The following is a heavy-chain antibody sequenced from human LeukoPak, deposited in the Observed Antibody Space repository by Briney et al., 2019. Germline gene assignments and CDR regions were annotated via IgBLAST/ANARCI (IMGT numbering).Heavy chain of an antibody. D-gene: IGHD3-10*01. V-gene: IGHV4-4*07. Sequence: SETLSLTCTVSGGSISIYYWSWIRQPAGKGLEWIGRIYTSGSTNYNPSLKSRVTMSVDTSKNQFSLKLSSVTAADTAVYYCARSAIGELGGTFDYWGQGTLVTVSS. CDR3: ARSAIGELGGTFDY. CDR1: GGSISIYY. J-gene: IGHJ4*02. CDR2: IYTSGST.